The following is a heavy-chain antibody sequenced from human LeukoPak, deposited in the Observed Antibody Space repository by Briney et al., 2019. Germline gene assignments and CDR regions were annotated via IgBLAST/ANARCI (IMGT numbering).Heavy chain of an antibody. D-gene: IGHD1-26*01. J-gene: IGHJ4*02. CDR1: GFTFCSYW. V-gene: IGHV3-7*01. CDR2: IKQDGSEK. CDR3: AREFSGTYGFDY. Sequence: GGSLRLSCAASGFTFCSYWMGWVRQAPGKGLGWVANIKQDGSEKYYVDSVKARFTVSRDNAKNSLYLQMNSLRAEDTAVYYCAREFSGTYGFDYWGQGTLVTVSS.